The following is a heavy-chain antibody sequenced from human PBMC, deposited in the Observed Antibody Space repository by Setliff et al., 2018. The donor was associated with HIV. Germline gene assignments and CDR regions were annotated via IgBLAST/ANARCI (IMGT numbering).Heavy chain of an antibody. Sequence: PGGSLRLSCTTSGFTFGSYGMHWVRQAPGKGLEWVANIWYDGSEKYYADSVKGRFTISRDNAKNTLYLQMNRLRAEDTAVYSCARARGGNSEWSYWGQGTLVTAPQ. CDR3: ARARGGNSEWSY. CDR2: IWYDGSEK. V-gene: IGHV3-33*01. CDR1: GFTFGSYG. D-gene: IGHD2-15*01. J-gene: IGHJ4*02.